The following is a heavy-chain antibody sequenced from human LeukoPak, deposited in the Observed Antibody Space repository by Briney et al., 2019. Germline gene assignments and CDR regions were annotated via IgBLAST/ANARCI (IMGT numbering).Heavy chain of an antibody. V-gene: IGHV4-31*03. CDR3: ARTVYPYYYDSSGYYFFDY. CDR1: GGSISSGGYY. CDR2: IYYSGST. Sequence: SETLSLTCTVSGGSISSGGYYWSWIRQHPGKGLEWIGYIYYSGSTYYNPSLKSRVTISVDTSKNQFSLQLRSVTAADTAVYYCARTVYPYYYDSSGYYFFDYWGQGTLVSVSS. J-gene: IGHJ4*02. D-gene: IGHD3-22*01.